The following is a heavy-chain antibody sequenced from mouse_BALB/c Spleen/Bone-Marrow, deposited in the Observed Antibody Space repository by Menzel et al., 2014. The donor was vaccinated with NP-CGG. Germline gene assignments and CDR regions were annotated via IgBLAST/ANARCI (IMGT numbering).Heavy chain of an antibody. Sequence: ESGPSLVKPSQTLSLTCSVTGASIXTGYWNWIRKFPGNKLEYMGYISYSGNTYYNPSLRGRVSITRDTSKNQYYLQLNSVTSEDTATYYCADGYGDFDYWGHGTTLTVSS. V-gene: IGHV3-8*02. CDR3: ADGYGDFDY. J-gene: IGHJ2*01. D-gene: IGHD2-2*01. CDR1: GASIXTGY. CDR2: ISYSGNT.